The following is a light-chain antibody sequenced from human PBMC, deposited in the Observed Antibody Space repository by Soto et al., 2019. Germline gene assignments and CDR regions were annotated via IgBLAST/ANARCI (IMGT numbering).Light chain of an antibody. CDR3: QQYGRSPVT. CDR2: GAS. Sequence: LVLTPSPATLSLSPGERATLPCMASQSVSSYLAWYQRKPGQAPRLLIYGASSRATGVPDRFSASGSGTDFTLTISSLEPEDFAVYYCQQYGRSPVTFGPGTKVDI. V-gene: IGKV3-20*01. J-gene: IGKJ3*01. CDR1: QSVSSY.